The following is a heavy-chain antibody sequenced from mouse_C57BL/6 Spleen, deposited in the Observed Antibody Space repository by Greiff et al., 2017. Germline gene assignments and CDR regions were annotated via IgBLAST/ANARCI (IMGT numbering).Heavy chain of an antibody. CDR3: ERGRRRYYFDY. V-gene: IGHV1-9*01. CDR2: ILPGSGST. Sequence: VQLQQSGAELMKPGASVKLSCKATGYTFTGYWIAWVKQRPGHGLEWIGEILPGSGSTNYNENFKGKATFPADTSSNTAYMQLSSLTTKNSATYCCERGRRRYYFDYWGQGTTLTVSS. J-gene: IGHJ2*01. D-gene: IGHD1-1*01. CDR1: GYTFTGYW.